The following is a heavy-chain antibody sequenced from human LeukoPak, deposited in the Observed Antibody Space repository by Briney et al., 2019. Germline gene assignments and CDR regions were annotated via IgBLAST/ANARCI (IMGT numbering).Heavy chain of an antibody. V-gene: IGHV3-23*01. D-gene: IGHD3-16*01. CDR2: IIDSGDIT. CDR3: AKLGGQEVYNYYVGV. J-gene: IGHJ6*03. CDR1: GFTFTNYA. Sequence: GGSLRLSCAASGFTFTNYAMAWVRQAPGKGLEWVSGIIDSGDITYYANSVKGRFTISRDNSKNTLYLQMNSLRAEDTAVYYCAKLGGQEVYNYYVGVWGKGTTVAVSS.